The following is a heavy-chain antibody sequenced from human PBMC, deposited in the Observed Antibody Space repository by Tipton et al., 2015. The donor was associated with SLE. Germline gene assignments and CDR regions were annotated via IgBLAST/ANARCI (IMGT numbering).Heavy chain of an antibody. V-gene: IGHV3-20*04. J-gene: IGHJ4*02. CDR2: INWNGVTT. CDR3: ASVPLQQWLTYFDY. Sequence: SLRLSCEASGFIFESHAMTWVRQAPGKGLEWVSGINWNGVTTGYADSVKGRVTISRDNAKDSLYPQMNSLRAEDTAVYYCASVPLQQWLTYFDYWGQETLVTVSS. D-gene: IGHD6-19*01. CDR1: GFIFESHA.